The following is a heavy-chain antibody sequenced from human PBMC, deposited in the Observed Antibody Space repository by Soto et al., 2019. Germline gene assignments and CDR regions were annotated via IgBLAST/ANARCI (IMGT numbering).Heavy chain of an antibody. D-gene: IGHD6-13*01. Sequence: SETLSLTCTVSGGSINNYYWSWIRQPPGKGLEWIGYIYSSGSTKYSPSLKSRLTISADTSKNQFSLKLNSVTTADTAVYYCARAVAGFDYWGRGTLVTVSS. CDR1: GGSINNYY. CDR2: IYSSGST. CDR3: ARAVAGFDY. J-gene: IGHJ4*02. V-gene: IGHV4-59*01.